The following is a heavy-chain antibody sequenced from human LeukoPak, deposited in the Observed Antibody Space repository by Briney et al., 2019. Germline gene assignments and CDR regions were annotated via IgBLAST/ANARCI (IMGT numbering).Heavy chain of an antibody. CDR3: ARGRVSSSTWYSTYYYYFYMDV. CDR2: VDHTGST. Sequence: SETLSLTCSVSVDSMFGYYWTWIRQPPGKGLEWIGYVDHTGSTNFNPSLNGRVSISRDTTNNLFSLRLRSVTAADTAVYFCARGRVSSSTWYSTYYYYFYMDVWGKGTTVTVSS. V-gene: IGHV4-59*01. CDR1: VDSMFGYY. J-gene: IGHJ6*03. D-gene: IGHD1-1*01.